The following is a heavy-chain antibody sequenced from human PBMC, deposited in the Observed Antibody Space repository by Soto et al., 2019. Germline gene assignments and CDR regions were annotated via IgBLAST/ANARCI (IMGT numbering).Heavy chain of an antibody. CDR2: ISSSSSYI. CDR3: ARDNWNYVLD. D-gene: IGHD1-7*01. J-gene: IGHJ4*02. CDR1: GFTFSSYS. Sequence: GGSLRPSCATSGFTFSSYSMNWVSQAPGKGLEWVSSISSSSSYIYYADSVKGRLTISRDNAKNSVYLQMNSLRVEDTAVYYCARDNWNYVLDWGQGTPVTFSS. V-gene: IGHV3-21*01.